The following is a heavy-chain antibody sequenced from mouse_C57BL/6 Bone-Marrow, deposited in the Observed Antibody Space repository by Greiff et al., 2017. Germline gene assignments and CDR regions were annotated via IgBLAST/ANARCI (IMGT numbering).Heavy chain of an antibody. V-gene: IGHV5-17*01. CDR1: GFTFSDYG. Sequence: EVKLMESGGGLVKPGGSLKLSCAASGFTFSDYGMHWVRQAPEKGLEWVAYISSGSSTIYYADTVKGRFTISRDNAKTTLFLQMTSLRSEDTAMYYCARGAGQAWFAYWGQGTLVTVSA. D-gene: IGHD6-1*01. CDR3: ARGAGQAWFAY. J-gene: IGHJ3*01. CDR2: ISSGSSTI.